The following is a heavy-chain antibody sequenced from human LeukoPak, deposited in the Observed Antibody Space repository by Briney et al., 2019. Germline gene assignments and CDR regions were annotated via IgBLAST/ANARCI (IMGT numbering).Heavy chain of an antibody. Sequence: SETLSLTCAVSGGSISSYYWNWIRQPPGKGLEWIGYIYYSGSTNYNPSLKSRVTISVDTSKNQFSLKLSSVTAADTAVYYCARPRGYSSSRGWFDPWGQGTLVTVSS. D-gene: IGHD6-13*01. CDR2: IYYSGST. CDR3: ARPRGYSSSRGWFDP. CDR1: GGSISSYY. J-gene: IGHJ5*02. V-gene: IGHV4-59*08.